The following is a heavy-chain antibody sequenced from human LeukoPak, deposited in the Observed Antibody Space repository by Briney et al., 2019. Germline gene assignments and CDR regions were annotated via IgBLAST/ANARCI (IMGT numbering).Heavy chain of an antibody. J-gene: IGHJ4*02. V-gene: IGHV3-33*01. CDR2: IWYDGSNK. Sequence: GSLSLSCAASGFPFSNYGMHWVRQAPGKGLEGVAVIWYDGSNKYYADSGKGRFTISRDNSKNTLYLQINSLRAEDTAVYYCARDPIAAVRFDYWGQGTLVTVSS. CDR3: ARDPIAAVRFDY. CDR1: GFPFSNYG. D-gene: IGHD6-13*01.